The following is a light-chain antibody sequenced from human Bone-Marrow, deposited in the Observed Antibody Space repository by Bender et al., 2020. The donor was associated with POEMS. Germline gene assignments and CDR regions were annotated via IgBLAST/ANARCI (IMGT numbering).Light chain of an antibody. Sequence: QSVLTQPPSVSGTPGQRVIISCSGSSSNIGSNYVYWYQQIPGTSPRLLIYRNNQRPSGVPDRFSASKSGTSASLAISGLRSEDEAHYYCAAWDDSLSGRDVFGGGTKLTVL. J-gene: IGLJ2*01. CDR1: SSNIGSNY. V-gene: IGLV1-47*01. CDR2: RNN. CDR3: AAWDDSLSGRDV.